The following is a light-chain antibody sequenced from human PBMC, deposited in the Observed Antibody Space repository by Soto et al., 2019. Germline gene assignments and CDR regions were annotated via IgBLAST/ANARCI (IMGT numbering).Light chain of an antibody. V-gene: IGKV1-5*03. CDR2: KAS. CDR1: QSISSW. J-gene: IGKJ5*01. CDR3: QQYNSYSIT. Sequence: DIQITQCPSTLSASVGDRVTITCRASQSISSWLAWYQQKPGKAPKLLIYKASSLESGVPSRFSGSGSGTEFTLTISSLQPDDFATYYCQQYNSYSITFGQGTRLEI.